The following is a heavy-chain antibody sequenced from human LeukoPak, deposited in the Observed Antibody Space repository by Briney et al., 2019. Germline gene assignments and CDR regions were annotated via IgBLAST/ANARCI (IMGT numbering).Heavy chain of an antibody. V-gene: IGHV3-21*01. CDR2: ISSSSSYI. D-gene: IGHD2-15*01. J-gene: IGHJ4*02. CDR3: ARASCSGGSCYLDY. Sequence: GGSLRLSCAASGFTFSSYSMNWVRQAPGKELVWVSSISSSSSYIYYADSVKGRFTISRDNAKNSLYLQMNSLRAEDTAVYYCARASCSGGSCYLDYWGQGTLVTVSS. CDR1: GFTFSSYS.